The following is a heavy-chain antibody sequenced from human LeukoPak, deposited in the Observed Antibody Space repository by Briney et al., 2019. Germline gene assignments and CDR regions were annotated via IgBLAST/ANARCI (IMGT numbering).Heavy chain of an antibody. V-gene: IGHV3-23*01. Sequence: PGGSLRLSCAASGFTFSSYAMSWVRQAPGKGLEWVSAISGSGGSTYYADSVKGRFTISRDNSKNTLYLQMNSLRAEDTAVYYCAKESADGIVVVPAATFVYWGQGTLVTVSS. CDR3: AKESADGIVVVPAATFVY. D-gene: IGHD2-2*01. CDR2: ISGSGGST. J-gene: IGHJ4*02. CDR1: GFTFSSYA.